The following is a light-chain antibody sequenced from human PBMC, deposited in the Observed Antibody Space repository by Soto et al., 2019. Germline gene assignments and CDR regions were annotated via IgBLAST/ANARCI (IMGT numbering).Light chain of an antibody. CDR1: QSISSW. CDR3: QQYNSPWT. Sequence: IQMTHSPTTLSASVGSRVTICCRASQSISSWLAWYQQKPGKAPKLLIYKASSLESGVPSRFSGSGSGTEFTLTISSLKPDDFATYYCQQYNSPWTFGQGTQVDI. J-gene: IGKJ1*01. CDR2: KAS. V-gene: IGKV1-5*03.